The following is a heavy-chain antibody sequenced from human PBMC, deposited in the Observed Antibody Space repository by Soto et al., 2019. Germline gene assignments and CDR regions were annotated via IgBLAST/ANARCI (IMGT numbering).Heavy chain of an antibody. D-gene: IGHD5-12*01. V-gene: IGHV1-18*01. J-gene: IGHJ6*02. CDR3: ARGVGGHDYYYYYGMDV. CDR2: ISAYNGNT. CDR1: GYTFTSYG. Sequence: QVQLVQSGAEVKKPGASVKVSCKASGYTFTSYGISWVRQAPGQGLEWMGWISAYNGNTNYAQKLQGRVTMTTDTYTSTADMELRSLRSDDTAVYYCARGVGGHDYYYYYGMDVWGQGTTVTVSS.